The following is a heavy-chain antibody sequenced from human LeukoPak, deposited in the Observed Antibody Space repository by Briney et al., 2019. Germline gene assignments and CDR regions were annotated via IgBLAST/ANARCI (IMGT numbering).Heavy chain of an antibody. J-gene: IGHJ4*02. CDR1: GFTFSSYA. CDR2: ISGNGGST. V-gene: IGHV3-64D*09. D-gene: IGHD6-13*01. CDR3: VKDLNTAIAAAGTFDY. Sequence: GRSLRLSCSASGFTFSSYAMHWVRQAPGKGLEYVSAISGNGGSTYYADSVKGRFTISRDNSKNTLYLQMSSLRAEDTAVYYCVKDLNTAIAAAGTFDYWGQGTLVTVSS.